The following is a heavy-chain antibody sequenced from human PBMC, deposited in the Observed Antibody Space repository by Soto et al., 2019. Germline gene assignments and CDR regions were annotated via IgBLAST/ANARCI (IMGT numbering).Heavy chain of an antibody. D-gene: IGHD2-8*02. J-gene: IGHJ6*02. Sequence: EVQLLESGGGLVQPGGSLRLSCAASGFTFSSYAMSWVRQAPGKGLEWVSAISGSGGSTYYADSVKGRFTISRDNSKNMLYLQMNSLRAEDTAVYYCARQRGTGGSLYYYYGLDVWGQGTTVTVSS. CDR2: ISGSGGST. CDR3: ARQRGTGGSLYYYYGLDV. V-gene: IGHV3-23*01. CDR1: GFTFSSYA.